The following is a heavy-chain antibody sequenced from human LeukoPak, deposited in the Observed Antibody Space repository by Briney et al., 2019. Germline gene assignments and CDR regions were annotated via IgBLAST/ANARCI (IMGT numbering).Heavy chain of an antibody. V-gene: IGHV3-30*04. Sequence: PGRSLRLSCAASGFTFSSYAMHWVRQAPGKGLEWVAVISYDGSNKYYADSVKGRFTISRDNSKNTLYLQMNSLRAEDTAVYYCARGSGSYFDWGQGTLVTVSS. J-gene: IGHJ4*02. CDR1: GFTFSSYA. CDR2: ISYDGSNK. CDR3: ARGSGSYFD. D-gene: IGHD1-26*01.